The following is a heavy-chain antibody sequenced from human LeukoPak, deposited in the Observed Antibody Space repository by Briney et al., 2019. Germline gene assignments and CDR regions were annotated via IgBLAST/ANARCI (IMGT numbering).Heavy chain of an antibody. J-gene: IGHJ4*02. V-gene: IGHV4-59*01. D-gene: IGHD1-26*01. CDR3: ARDIRVVGATLYFDY. Sequence: SETLSLTCTVSGGSISNYYWSWIRQPPRKGLEWIGCMHSSGSTTYNLSLKSRVSMSIETSTNQFSLKLSSVTAADTAVYYCARDIRVVGATLYFDYWGQGTLVTVSS. CDR1: GGSISNYY. CDR2: MHSSGST.